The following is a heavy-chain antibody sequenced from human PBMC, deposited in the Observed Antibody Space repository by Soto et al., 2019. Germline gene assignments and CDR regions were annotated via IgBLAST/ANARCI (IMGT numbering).Heavy chain of an antibody. V-gene: IGHV1-58*01. Sequence: RASVKVSCKASGFTFTSSAVQWVRQARGQRLEWIGWIVVGSGNTNYAQKFQERVTITRDMSTSTAYMELSSLRSEDTAVYYCAADAYYYDSSGYYQGLFDYWGQGTLVTVSS. D-gene: IGHD3-22*01. CDR3: AADAYYYDSSGYYQGLFDY. CDR1: GFTFTSSA. CDR2: IVVGSGNT. J-gene: IGHJ4*02.